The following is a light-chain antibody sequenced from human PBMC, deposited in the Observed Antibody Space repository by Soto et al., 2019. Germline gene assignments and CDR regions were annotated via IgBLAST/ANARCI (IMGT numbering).Light chain of an antibody. V-gene: IGKV3-20*01. CDR3: QQYGNSPQT. CDR2: GAS. J-gene: IGKJ1*01. CDR1: QSVNNNY. Sequence: VLTQPPGTLSLSPGESATLSCRASQSVNNNYLAWSQQKPGQSPRLLIYGASIRATAIPDRFSGSGSGTDFTLTISRLEPEDFAVYDCQQYGNSPQTFGQGTKVEIK.